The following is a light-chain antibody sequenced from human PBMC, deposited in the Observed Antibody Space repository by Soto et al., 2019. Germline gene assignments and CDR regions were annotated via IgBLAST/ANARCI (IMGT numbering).Light chain of an antibody. CDR1: QRIDNQ. V-gene: IGKV1-39*01. J-gene: IGKJ5*01. CDR2: AIS. CDR3: QQTYINPDT. Sequence: DLRKTQPLSSRPASVENRFSITCRPSQRIDNQLNWYQQKPGKAPKLLIHAISTLESGIPSRFSGSGSGTDFTLTIDSLQPDDFATYYCQQTYINPDTFGQGTRLEIK.